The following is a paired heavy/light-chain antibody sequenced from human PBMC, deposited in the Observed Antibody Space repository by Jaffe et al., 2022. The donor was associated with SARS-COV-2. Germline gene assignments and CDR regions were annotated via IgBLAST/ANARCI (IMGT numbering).Heavy chain of an antibody. CDR2: IYHTAST. J-gene: IGHJ4*02. CDR1: GYSITSGYY. Sequence: QVQLQESGPGLVRPSETLSLTCSVSGYSITSGYYWGWIRQPPGKGLEWIGSIYHTASTYYNPSLRSRVTVSVDTSKNRFSLKLSSVTAADTAMYFCARDDPVTKYIDYWGRGTLVTVSS. CDR3: ARDDPVTKYIDY. D-gene: IGHD4-17*01. V-gene: IGHV4-38-2*02.
Light chain of an antibody. V-gene: IGLV6-57*02. CDR3: QSFDRNNHRV. J-gene: IGLJ3*02. Sequence: NFILTQPHSVSESPGRTVTISCTGSGDSIASNYVQWYQQRPGSAPTSVIYDDHQRPSGVPDRFSGSIDNPSNSASLTISGLKTEDEADYYCQSFDRNNHRVFGGGTKLTVL. CDR2: DDH. CDR1: GDSIASNY.